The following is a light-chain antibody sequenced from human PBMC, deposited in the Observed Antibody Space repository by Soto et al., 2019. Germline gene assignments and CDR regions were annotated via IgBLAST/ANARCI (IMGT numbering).Light chain of an antibody. CDR1: QTIFSW. Sequence: TQMTQSPSTLSASVGDRVSITCRASQTIFSWLAWYQQKPGKAPKLLIYKASSLESGVPSRYSGSGSGREFTLTISGLQPDDFATYYCQQYNSYPYSFGHGTPLEIK. CDR2: KAS. V-gene: IGKV1-5*03. CDR3: QQYNSYPYS. J-gene: IGKJ2*03.